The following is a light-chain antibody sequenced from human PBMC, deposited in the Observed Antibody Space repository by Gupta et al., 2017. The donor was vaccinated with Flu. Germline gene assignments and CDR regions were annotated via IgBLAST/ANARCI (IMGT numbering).Light chain of an antibody. CDR2: GGY. Sequence: EIVLTQSPGTLSLSPGERATLSCRASQSVSSSYLAWYQQRPGQAPRLLIFGGYSRATGIPDRFSGSGSGTDFTLTISRREPEDSAVYYCQQYGRSPPITFGPGTXVEIK. J-gene: IGKJ3*01. CDR3: QQYGRSPPIT. CDR1: QSVSSSY. V-gene: IGKV3-20*01.